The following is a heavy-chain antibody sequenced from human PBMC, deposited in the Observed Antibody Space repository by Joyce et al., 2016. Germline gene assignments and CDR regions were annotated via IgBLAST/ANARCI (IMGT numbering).Heavy chain of an antibody. V-gene: IGHV1-3*01. J-gene: IGHJ3*02. CDR3: ARDAPPTYYYDSSGLPDAFDI. CDR1: GYTFFTYT. Sequence: QVQLVQSGAEVKKPGASVKVSCKASGYTFFTYTMHWVRQAPGQRPEWMGWINAGNGNTEYSQKFQGRVTITRDTSASTAYMELSSLRSEDTAVYYCARDAPPTYYYDSSGLPDAFDIWGQGTMVTVSS. CDR2: INAGNGNT. D-gene: IGHD3-22*01.